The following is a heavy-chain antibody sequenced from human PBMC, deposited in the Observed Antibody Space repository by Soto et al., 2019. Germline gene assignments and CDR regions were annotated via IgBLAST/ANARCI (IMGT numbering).Heavy chain of an antibody. J-gene: IGHJ4*02. D-gene: IGHD1-26*01. V-gene: IGHV1-18*01. CDR2: VSAYNRNT. CDR3: ARERRWEPLLY. CDR1: GYTFSNYG. Sequence: QVQLVQSGPEVKKPGASVKVSCKGSGYTFSNYGVTWVRQAPGQGLERLGWVSAYNRNTDYAQKCEDRATMTIDTSTNTAYLELRGLTPDDTAVYYCARERRWEPLLYWGQGTL.